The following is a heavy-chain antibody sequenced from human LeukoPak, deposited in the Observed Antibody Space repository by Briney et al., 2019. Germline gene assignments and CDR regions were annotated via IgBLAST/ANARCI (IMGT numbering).Heavy chain of an antibody. Sequence: GGSLRLSCAASRFTFSNYAVHWVRQAPGKGLEWVAVISDDGSNKYYADSVKGRFTIPRDNSKNTLYLQMNSLGAEDTAVYYCARESYYYDSGGYYGSFYFDYWGQGTLVTVSS. D-gene: IGHD3-22*01. J-gene: IGHJ4*02. CDR3: ARESYYYDSGGYYGSFYFDY. CDR2: ISDDGSNK. V-gene: IGHV3-30*01. CDR1: RFTFSNYA.